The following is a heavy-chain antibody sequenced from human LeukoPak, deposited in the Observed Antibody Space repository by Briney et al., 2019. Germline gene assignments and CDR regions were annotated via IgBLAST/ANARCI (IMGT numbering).Heavy chain of an antibody. CDR3: ARGRWFDP. CDR1: GGSFSGYY. Sequence: SETLSLTCAVYGGSFSGYYWSWIRQPPGKGLEWIGEINHSGSTNYNPSLKSRVTISVDTSKNQFSLKLSSVTAADTAVYYCARGRWFDPWGQGTRVTVSS. V-gene: IGHV4-34*01. J-gene: IGHJ5*02. CDR2: INHSGST.